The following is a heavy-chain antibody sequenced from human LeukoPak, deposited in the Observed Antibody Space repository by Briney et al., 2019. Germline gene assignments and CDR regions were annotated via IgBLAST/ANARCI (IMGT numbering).Heavy chain of an antibody. Sequence: GGSLRLSCAASGFTFSSYAMNWVRQAPGKGLEWVSVISGGGGSTYYADSVKGRFTISRDNSKNTLYLQMNSLRADDTAVYFSARDKSCASWGQGTLVTVSS. V-gene: IGHV3-23*01. CDR3: ARDKSCAS. J-gene: IGHJ4*02. D-gene: IGHD3-16*01. CDR1: GFTFSSYA. CDR2: ISGGGGST.